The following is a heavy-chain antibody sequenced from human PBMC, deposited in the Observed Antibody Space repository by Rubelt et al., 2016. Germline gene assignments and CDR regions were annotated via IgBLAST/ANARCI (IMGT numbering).Heavy chain of an antibody. D-gene: IGHD6-19*01. CDR2: INAGNGNT. CDR1: GYTFASYA. CDR3: ARISWGSGWSNNWFDP. J-gene: IGHJ5*02. V-gene: IGHV1-3*01. Sequence: QVQLVQSGAEVKKPGASVKVSCKASGYTFASYAMHWVRQAPGQRIEWMGWINAGNGNTKYSQKFQGRVTITMDTSASTTYSELSSLRPCDTAVYYCARISWGSGWSNNWFDPWGQGTLVTVSS.